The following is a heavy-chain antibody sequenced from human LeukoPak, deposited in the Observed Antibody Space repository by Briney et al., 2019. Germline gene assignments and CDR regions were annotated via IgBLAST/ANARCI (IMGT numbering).Heavy chain of an antibody. V-gene: IGHV3-48*03. CDR2: ISSSGSTI. CDR1: GFTFSSYE. D-gene: IGHD6-13*01. Sequence: PGGSLRLSCAASGFTFSSYEMNWVRQAPGKGLEWVSYISSSGSTIYYADSVKGRFTISRDNAKNSLYLQMNSLRAEDTAVYYCARVEYSSSWGDYYYYMDVWGKGTTVTISS. J-gene: IGHJ6*03. CDR3: ARVEYSSSWGDYYYYMDV.